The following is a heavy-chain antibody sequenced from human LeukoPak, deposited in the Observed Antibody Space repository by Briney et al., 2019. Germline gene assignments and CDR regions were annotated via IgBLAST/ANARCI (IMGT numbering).Heavy chain of an antibody. CDR3: ARLPGPGYSFYFDY. D-gene: IGHD5-18*01. J-gene: IGHJ4*02. CDR2: IYPYDSDT. V-gene: IGHV5-51*01. Sequence: GESLKISCKGSGYFFTNYWVGWVRQLPGKGLEWMEIIYPYDSDTRYSPSFQGQVTISADKSISTAYLQWSSLRASDTAMYYCARLPGPGYSFYFDYWGQGTLVTVSS. CDR1: GYFFTNYW.